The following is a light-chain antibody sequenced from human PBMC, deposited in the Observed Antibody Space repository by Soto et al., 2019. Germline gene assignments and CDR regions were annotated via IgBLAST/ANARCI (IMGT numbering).Light chain of an antibody. CDR3: QQYNNWPLT. V-gene: IGKV3-15*01. J-gene: IGKJ4*01. CDR1: QSVSSSY. Sequence: EIVLTQSPAILSLSPGERATLSCRASQSVSSSYLAWYQQKPGQAPRLLIYAASTRATGIPARFSGSGSGTEFTLSIINLQSEDFAVYYCQQYNNWPLTFGGGTKVDIK. CDR2: AAS.